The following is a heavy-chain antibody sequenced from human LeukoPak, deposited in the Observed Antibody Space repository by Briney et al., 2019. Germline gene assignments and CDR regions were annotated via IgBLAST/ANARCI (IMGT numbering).Heavy chain of an antibody. V-gene: IGHV4-39*07. Sequence: SETLSLTCTVSGGSISSSIYYWGWIRQPPGKGLEWIGSIYYSGSTYYNPSLKSRVTISVDTSKNQFSLKLSSVTAADTAVYYCARGLAVAGTNLLLGNYYYYYYMDVWGKGTTVTISS. CDR1: GGSISSSIYY. J-gene: IGHJ6*03. D-gene: IGHD6-19*01. CDR2: IYYSGST. CDR3: ARGLAVAGTNLLLGNYYYYYYMDV.